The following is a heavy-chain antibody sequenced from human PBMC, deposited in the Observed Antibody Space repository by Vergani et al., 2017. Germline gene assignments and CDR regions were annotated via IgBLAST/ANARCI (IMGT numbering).Heavy chain of an antibody. CDR2: IYYSGST. D-gene: IGHD4-17*01. CDR3: ARRQTVTLGYFDL. J-gene: IGHJ2*01. Sequence: HLQLQESGPGLVKPSETLSLTCTVSGGSISSSSYYWGWIRQPPGKGLEWIGSIYYSGSTYYNPSFKSRVTISVDTSKNQFSLKLSSVTAADTAVYYCARRQTVTLGYFDLWGRGTLVTVSS. V-gene: IGHV4-39*01. CDR1: GGSISSSSYY.